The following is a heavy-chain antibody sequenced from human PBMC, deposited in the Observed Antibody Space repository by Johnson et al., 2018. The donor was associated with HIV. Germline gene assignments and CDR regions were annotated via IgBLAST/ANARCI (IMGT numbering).Heavy chain of an antibody. D-gene: IGHD1-1*01. CDR1: GFTFSSYG. V-gene: IGHV3-33*06. CDR2: IWYDGSTI. J-gene: IGHJ3*02. Sequence: QVQLVESGGGLVQPGGSLRLSCAASGFTFSSYGMHWVRQAPGKGLEWVADIWYDGSTIYYADSVKGRFTISRDNSKTSLYLQMNSLRAEDTAVYYCAKPSTESAFDIWGQGTMVTVSP. CDR3: AKPSTESAFDI.